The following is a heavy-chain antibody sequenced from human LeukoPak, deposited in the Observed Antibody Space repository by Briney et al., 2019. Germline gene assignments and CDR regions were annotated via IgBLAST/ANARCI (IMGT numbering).Heavy chain of an antibody. CDR2: TYYSGST. CDR1: GGSVSSGSYY. Sequence: SETLSLTCTVSGGSVSSGSYYWNWIRQPPGKGLEWIVYTYYSGSTNYNLSLKSRVTISVDTSKNQFSLKLSSVTAADTAVYYCARDKDAFDIWGQGTMVTVSS. V-gene: IGHV4-61*01. J-gene: IGHJ3*02. CDR3: ARDKDAFDI.